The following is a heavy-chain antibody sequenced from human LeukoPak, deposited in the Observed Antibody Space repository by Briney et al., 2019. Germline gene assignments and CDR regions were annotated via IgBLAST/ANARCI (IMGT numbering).Heavy chain of an antibody. V-gene: IGHV3-30*03. CDR2: TSFDGTNK. Sequence: GGSLRLSCAGSGFTFSTFGFHWVRQAPGKGLEWVAVTSFDGTNKYYAGSVKGRFTISRDNSKNTLYPQMNSLRDEDTAVYYCARDYGYSSSLDYWGQGTLVSVSS. CDR1: GFTFSTFG. J-gene: IGHJ4*02. CDR3: ARDYGYSSSLDY. D-gene: IGHD6-13*01.